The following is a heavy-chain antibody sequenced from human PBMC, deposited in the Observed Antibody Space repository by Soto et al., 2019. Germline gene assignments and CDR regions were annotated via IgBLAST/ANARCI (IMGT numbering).Heavy chain of an antibody. CDR1: GFPFSIYG. Sequence: PGGSLRLSCVASGFPFSIYGMNWVRQAPGKGLEWVAYITTSSGHMYYADSVKGRFTISRDNSKSTLYLQMNNLEVEDTAVYYCVMDTHSPARFDHWGQGTLVTVSS. J-gene: IGHJ4*02. D-gene: IGHD5-18*01. V-gene: IGHV3-21*05. CDR3: VMDTHSPARFDH. CDR2: ITTSSGHM.